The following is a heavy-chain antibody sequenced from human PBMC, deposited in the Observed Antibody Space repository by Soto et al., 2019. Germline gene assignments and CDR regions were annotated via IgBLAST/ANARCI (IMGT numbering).Heavy chain of an antibody. CDR2: ISSNGGST. Sequence: GGSLRLSCAASGFTFSSYAMHWVRQAPGKGLEYVSAISSNGGSTYYANSVKGRFTISRDNSKNTLYLQMGSLRAEDMAVYYCARDNTKHIAAAFDPWGQGTLVTVSS. CDR1: GFTFSSYA. V-gene: IGHV3-64*01. D-gene: IGHD6-13*01. CDR3: ARDNTKHIAAAFDP. J-gene: IGHJ5*02.